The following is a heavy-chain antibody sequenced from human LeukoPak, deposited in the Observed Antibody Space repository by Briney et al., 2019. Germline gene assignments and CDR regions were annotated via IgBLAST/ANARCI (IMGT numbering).Heavy chain of an antibody. CDR1: GGSISSSNW. Sequence: SETLSLTCAVSGGSISSSNWWSWVRPPPGKGVEWIGETYHSGSTNYNPSPKSRVTISVDKSKNQFSLKLSSVTAADAAVYYCAREDGGSGWYLDYWGQGTLVTVSS. CDR3: AREDGGSGWYLDY. D-gene: IGHD6-19*01. CDR2: TYHSGST. J-gene: IGHJ4*02. V-gene: IGHV4-4*02.